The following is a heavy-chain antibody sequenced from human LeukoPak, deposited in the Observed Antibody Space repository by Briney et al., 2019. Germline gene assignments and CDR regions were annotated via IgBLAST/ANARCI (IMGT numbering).Heavy chain of an antibody. CDR2: INHSGST. CDR3: ARLSSGWYEADY. V-gene: IGHV4-34*01. J-gene: IGHJ4*02. Sequence: SETLSLTCAVYGGSFSGYYWSWIRQPPGKGLEWIGEINHSGSTNYNPSLKSRVTISVDTSKNQFSLKLSPVTAADTAVYYCARLSSGWYEADYWGQGTLVTVSS. D-gene: IGHD6-19*01. CDR1: GGSFSGYY.